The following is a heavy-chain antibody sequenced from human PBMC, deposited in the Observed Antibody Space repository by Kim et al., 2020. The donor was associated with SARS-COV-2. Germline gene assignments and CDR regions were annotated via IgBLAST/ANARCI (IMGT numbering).Heavy chain of an antibody. V-gene: IGHV4-39*01. D-gene: IGHD2-2*01. Sequence: NPTHRGRVTVSVDTSKNQFSLKLSSVTAADTAVYYCAGREKVVVVPAAVDYWGQGTLVTVSS. CDR3: AGREKVVVVPAAVDY. J-gene: IGHJ4*02.